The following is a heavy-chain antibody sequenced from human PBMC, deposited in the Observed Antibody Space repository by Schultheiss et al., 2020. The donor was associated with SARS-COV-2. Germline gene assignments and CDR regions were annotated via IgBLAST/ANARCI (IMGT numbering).Heavy chain of an antibody. D-gene: IGHD3-10*01. CDR2: ISGTGRNT. CDR1: GFTFSDYA. J-gene: IGHJ6*03. Sequence: GSLRLSCEASGFTFSDYAMSWVRQAPGKGLEWVSVISGTGRNTYYADSVKGRFTISRDNSKNTLYLQMNSLRAEDTAVFYCAKDLGTYYYYMDVWGKGTSVTVSS. CDR3: AKDLGTYYYYMDV. V-gene: IGHV3-23*01.